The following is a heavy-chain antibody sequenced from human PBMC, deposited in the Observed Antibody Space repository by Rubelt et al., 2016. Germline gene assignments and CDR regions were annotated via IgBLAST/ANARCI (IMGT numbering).Heavy chain of an antibody. V-gene: IGHV3-74*03. CDR1: GFTFTSHW. CDR2: INTDGSRT. J-gene: IGHJ4*02. D-gene: IGHD1-1*01. CDR3: ARDATGFRAFDY. Sequence: EVQLVESGGGLVQPGGSLRLSCAASGFTFTSHWMHWVRQAPGKGLVWVSRINTDGSRTTYEDSVEGRFTISRDNARNTVYLQINSLRGDDTAVYYCARDATGFRAFDYWGQGTLVTVSS.